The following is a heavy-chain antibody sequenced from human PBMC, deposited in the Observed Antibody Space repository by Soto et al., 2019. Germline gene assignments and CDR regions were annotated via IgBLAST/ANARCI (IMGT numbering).Heavy chain of an antibody. D-gene: IGHD2-2*01. CDR2: IYPGDPDI. CDR1: GYSFTSYW. V-gene: IGHV5-51*01. J-gene: IGHJ6*02. Sequence: GESLKISCKGSGYSFTSYWIGWVRQMPGKGLEWMGIIYPGDPDIRYSPSFQGQVTISADKSISTAYLQWSSLKASDTAMYYCARLSAAIGSYYYYGMDVWGQGTTVTVSS. CDR3: ARLSAAIGSYYYYGMDV.